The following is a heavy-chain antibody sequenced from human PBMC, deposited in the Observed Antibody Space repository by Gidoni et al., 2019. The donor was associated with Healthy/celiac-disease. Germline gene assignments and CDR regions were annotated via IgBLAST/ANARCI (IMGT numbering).Heavy chain of an antibody. CDR3: AGGLPTVRGNGKLSPPPTPNEMNGY. CDR1: GGSFSGYY. Sequence: QVQLQQWGAGLLKPSETLSLTCAVYGGSFSGYYWRWIRQPPGKGLEWIGEINHRGRTNYTPSFKSRATISVDTSKTQFSWKWGSGTAAERAGYYGAGGLPTVRGNGKLSPPPTPNEMNGYWGQGTLVTVSS. J-gene: IGHJ4*02. CDR2: INHRGRT. V-gene: IGHV4-34*01. D-gene: IGHD3-10*01.